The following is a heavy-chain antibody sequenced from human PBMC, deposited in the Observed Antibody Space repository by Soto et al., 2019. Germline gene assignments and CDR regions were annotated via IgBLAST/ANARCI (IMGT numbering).Heavy chain of an antibody. CDR3: ARRPYGDPFDY. D-gene: IGHD4-17*01. CDR1: GCSISSYY. J-gene: IGHJ4*02. V-gene: IGHV4-59*01. CDR2: IYYSGST. Sequence: SETLSLTCTVSGCSISSYYWSWIRQPPGKGLEWIGYIYYSGSTNYNPSLKSRVTISVDTSKNQFSLKLSSVTAADTAVYYCARRPYGDPFDYWGQGTLVTVSS.